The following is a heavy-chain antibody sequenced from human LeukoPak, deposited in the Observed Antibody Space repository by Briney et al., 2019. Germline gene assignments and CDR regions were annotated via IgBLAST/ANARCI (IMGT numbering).Heavy chain of an antibody. D-gene: IGHD5-18*01. J-gene: IGHJ4*02. CDR3: AKAPRGTAMAHFDY. CDR2: ISGSGGST. Sequence: GGSLRLSCAASGFTFSSYAMSWVRQAPGEGLEWVLAISGSGGSTYYADSVKGRFTISRDNSKNTLYLQMNSLRAEDTAVYYCAKAPRGTAMAHFDYWGQGTLVTVSS. V-gene: IGHV3-23*01. CDR1: GFTFSSYA.